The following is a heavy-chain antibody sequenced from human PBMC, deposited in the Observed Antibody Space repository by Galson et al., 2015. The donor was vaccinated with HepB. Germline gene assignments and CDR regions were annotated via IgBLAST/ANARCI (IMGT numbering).Heavy chain of an antibody. J-gene: IGHJ6*02. CDR2: IIPIFGTA. CDR1: GGTFSSYA. CDR3: ASGAIVGANWGYYYGMDV. D-gene: IGHD1-26*01. V-gene: IGHV1-69*13. Sequence: SVKVSCKASGGTFSSYAISWVRQAPGQGLEWMGGIIPIFGTANYAQKFQGRVTITADESTSTAYMELSSLRSEDTAVYYCASGAIVGANWGYYYGMDVWGQGTTVTVSS.